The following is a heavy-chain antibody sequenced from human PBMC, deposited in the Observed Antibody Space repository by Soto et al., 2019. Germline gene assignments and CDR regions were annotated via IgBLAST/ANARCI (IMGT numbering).Heavy chain of an antibody. V-gene: IGHV4-39*01. CDR1: DGSISTSSYY. CDR3: TRHHPHHYDSSGYFDY. D-gene: IGHD3-22*01. CDR2: IFYTGRA. J-gene: IGHJ4*02. Sequence: SETLSLTCTVSDGSISTSSYYWGWIRQSPGKGLEWIGTIFYTGRAYYNPSLESRVTLSVDTSKNQFSLHLTSVTAADTAMYYCTRHHPHHYDSSGYFDYWGQGTLVTVSS.